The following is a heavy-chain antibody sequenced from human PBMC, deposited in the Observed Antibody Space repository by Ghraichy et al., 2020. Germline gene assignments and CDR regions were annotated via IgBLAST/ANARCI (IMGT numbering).Heavy chain of an antibody. V-gene: IGHV3-13*01. Sequence: GGSLRLSCAASGFTFSSYDMHWVRQATGKGLEWVSAIGTAGDTYYPGSVKGRFTISRENAKNSLYLQMNSLRAGDTAVYYCARGRYCSGGSCFLGYYGMDVWGQGTTVTVSS. J-gene: IGHJ6*02. CDR1: GFTFSSYD. D-gene: IGHD2-15*01. CDR2: IGTAGDT. CDR3: ARGRYCSGGSCFLGYYGMDV.